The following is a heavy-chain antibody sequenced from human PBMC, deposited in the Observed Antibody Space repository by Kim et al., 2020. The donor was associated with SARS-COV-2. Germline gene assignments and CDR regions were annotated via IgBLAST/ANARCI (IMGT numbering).Heavy chain of an antibody. CDR3: ARDSYSRGVDP. CDR1: GGSISSSSYY. J-gene: IGHJ5*02. D-gene: IGHD2-15*01. Sequence: SETLSLTCTVSGGSISSSSYYWGWIRQPPGKGLEWIGSIYYSGSTYYNPSLKSRVTISVDTSKNQFSLKLSSVTAADTAVYYCARDSYSRGVDPWGQGTLVTVSS. CDR2: IYYSGST. V-gene: IGHV4-39*07.